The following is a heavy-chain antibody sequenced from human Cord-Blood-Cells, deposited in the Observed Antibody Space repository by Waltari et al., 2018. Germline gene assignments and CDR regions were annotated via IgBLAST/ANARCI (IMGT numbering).Heavy chain of an antibody. CDR2: IYQSGST. CDR3: ARDLHCSSTSCYTDDAFDI. D-gene: IGHD2-2*02. V-gene: IGHV4-38-2*02. Sequence: QVQLQESGPGLVKPSETLSLTCTVSGYSISSGYYWGWIRQPPGKGLEWIGSIYQSGSTYYNPSLKSRVTISVDTSKNQFSLKLSSVTAADTAVYYCARDLHCSSTSCYTDDAFDIWGQGTMVTVSS. CDR1: GYSISSGYY. J-gene: IGHJ3*02.